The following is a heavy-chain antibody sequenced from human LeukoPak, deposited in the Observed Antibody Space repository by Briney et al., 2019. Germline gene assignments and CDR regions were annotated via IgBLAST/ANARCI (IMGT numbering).Heavy chain of an antibody. J-gene: IGHJ5*02. V-gene: IGHV1-69*01. Sequence: SVKVSCKASGGTFSSYAISWVRQAPGQGLEWMGGIIPIFGTANYAQKFQGRVTITADESTSTAYMELSSLRSEDTAVYYCARAGQLLRGNWFDPWGQGALVTVSS. CDR3: ARAGQLLRGNWFDP. D-gene: IGHD2-2*01. CDR2: IIPIFGTA. CDR1: GGTFSSYA.